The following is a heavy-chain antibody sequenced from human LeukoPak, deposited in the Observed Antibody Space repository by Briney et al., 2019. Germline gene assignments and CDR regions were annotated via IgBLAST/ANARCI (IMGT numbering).Heavy chain of an antibody. Sequence: GGSLRLSCAASRFTFSSYAMSWVRQAPGKGLEWVSSISGSGGSTYYADSVKGRFTISRDNSKNTLYLQMNSLRAEDTAVYYCAKDSGWPFDYWGQGTLVTVSS. CDR1: RFTFSSYA. CDR3: AKDSGWPFDY. CDR2: ISGSGGST. D-gene: IGHD6-19*01. V-gene: IGHV3-23*01. J-gene: IGHJ4*02.